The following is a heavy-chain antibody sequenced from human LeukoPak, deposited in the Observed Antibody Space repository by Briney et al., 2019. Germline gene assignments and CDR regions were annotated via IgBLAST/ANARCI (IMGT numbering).Heavy chain of an antibody. D-gene: IGHD4-17*01. CDR2: INSDGSST. CDR1: GFTFSSYW. Sequence: GGSLRLSCAASGFTFSSYWMHWVRQAPGKGLVWVSRINSDGSSTSYADSVKGRFTISGDNAKNTLYLQMNSLRAEDTAVYYCMSYDYGDSANWFDPWGQGTLVTVSS. J-gene: IGHJ5*02. V-gene: IGHV3-74*01. CDR3: MSYDYGDSANWFDP.